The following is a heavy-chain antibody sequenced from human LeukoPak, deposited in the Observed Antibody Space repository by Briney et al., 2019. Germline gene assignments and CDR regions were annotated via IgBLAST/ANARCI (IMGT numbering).Heavy chain of an antibody. CDR1: GGSISSNNW. V-gene: IGHV4-4*03. CDR2: IYHDGST. CDR3: ARDRGGYTYSHDY. J-gene: IGHJ4*02. Sequence: PPETLSLTCAVSGGSISSNNWWIWVRQSPEKGLEWIGEIYHDGSTNYNPSLKSRVTISMVKSKNQLSLKLNFVTAADTAVYYCARDRGGYTYSHDYWGQGTLVTVSS. D-gene: IGHD5-18*01.